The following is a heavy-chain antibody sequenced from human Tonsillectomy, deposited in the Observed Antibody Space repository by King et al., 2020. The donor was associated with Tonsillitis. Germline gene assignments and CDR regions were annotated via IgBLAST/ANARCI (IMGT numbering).Heavy chain of an antibody. Sequence: VQLVESGGGLVKPGGSLRLSCAASGFTFSSYSMNWVRQAPGRGLEWVSSIRSSSSYIYYADSVKGRFTLSRDNAKNSLYLQMNSLRAEDTAVYYCARDLKYSSSWYEGDYWGHGTVVTVSS. J-gene: IGHJ4*01. CDR2: IRSSSSYI. V-gene: IGHV3-21*01. CDR1: GFTFSSYS. D-gene: IGHD6-13*01. CDR3: ARDLKYSSSWYEGDY.